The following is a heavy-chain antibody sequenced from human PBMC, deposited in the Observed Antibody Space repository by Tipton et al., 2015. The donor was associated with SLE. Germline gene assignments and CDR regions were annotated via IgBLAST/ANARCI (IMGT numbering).Heavy chain of an antibody. Sequence: TLSLTCTVSGGSISSSSYFWGWIRQLPGKGLEWIGNIYFGGRTYDNPSLQSQFTISVDTSKNQFSLKLSSVTAADTAVYYCARAYDYVWGSYRYTGGYAFDIWGLGTTVTVSS. CDR2: IYFGGRT. D-gene: IGHD3-16*02. CDR3: ARAYDYVWGSYRYTGGYAFDI. CDR1: GGSISSSSYF. J-gene: IGHJ3*02. V-gene: IGHV4-39*01.